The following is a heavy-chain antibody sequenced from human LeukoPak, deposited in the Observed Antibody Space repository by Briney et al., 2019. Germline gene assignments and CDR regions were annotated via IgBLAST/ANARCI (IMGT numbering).Heavy chain of an antibody. CDR1: GFTFSSYW. CDR3: ARARDGYNPKYFQH. D-gene: IGHD5-24*01. Sequence: QPGGSLRLSCAASGFTFSSYWMSWVRQAPGKGLEWVANIKQDGSEKYYVDSVKGRFTISRDNAKNSLYLQMNSLRAEDTAVYYCARARDGYNPKYFQHWGQGTLVTVPS. J-gene: IGHJ1*01. CDR2: IKQDGSEK. V-gene: IGHV3-7*04.